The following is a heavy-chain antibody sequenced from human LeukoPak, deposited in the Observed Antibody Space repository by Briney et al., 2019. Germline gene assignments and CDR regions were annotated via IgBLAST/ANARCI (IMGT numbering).Heavy chain of an antibody. V-gene: IGHV4-39*07. CDR1: GGSISRSSYY. CDR3: ARDDYYGSGSHYSDY. CDR2: IYYSGST. J-gene: IGHJ4*02. D-gene: IGHD3-10*01. Sequence: SETLSLTCTVSGGSISRSSYYWGWIRQPPGKGLEWIGSIYYSGSTYYNPSLKSRVTISVDTSKNQFSLKLSSVTAADTAVYYCARDDYYGSGSHYSDYWGQGTLVTVSS.